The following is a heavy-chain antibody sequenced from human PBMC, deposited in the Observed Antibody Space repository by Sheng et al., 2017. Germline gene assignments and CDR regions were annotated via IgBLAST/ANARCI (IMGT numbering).Heavy chain of an antibody. CDR3: AGRGGGYCSSTSCHLTSPGDYYYYGMDV. D-gene: IGHD2-2*01. Sequence: QVQLQQWGAGLLKPSETLSLTCAVYGGSFSGYYWSWIRQPPGKGLEWIGEINHSGSTNYNPSLKSRVTISVDTSKNQFSLKLSSVTAADTAVYYCAGRGGGYCSSTSCHLTSPGDYYYYGMDVWGQGTTVTV. CDR1: GGSFSGYY. J-gene: IGHJ6*02. V-gene: IGHV4-34*01. CDR2: INHSGST.